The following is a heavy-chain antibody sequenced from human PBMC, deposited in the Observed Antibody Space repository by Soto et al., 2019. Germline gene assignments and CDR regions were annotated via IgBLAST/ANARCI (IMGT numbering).Heavy chain of an antibody. J-gene: IGHJ5*02. CDR3: ASFASSSTIRTRHHSWFGP. CDR1: GFTLSDYY. Sequence: GGSLRLSCAASGFTLSDYYMRWIRQAPGKGLEGVAYISSSGTTIYYADSVKGRFTISRDNAENSLHLQMNSLSAEDTAVYYCASFASSSTIRTRHHSWFGPWGQ. CDR2: ISSSGTTI. V-gene: IGHV3-11*01. D-gene: IGHD2-2*01.